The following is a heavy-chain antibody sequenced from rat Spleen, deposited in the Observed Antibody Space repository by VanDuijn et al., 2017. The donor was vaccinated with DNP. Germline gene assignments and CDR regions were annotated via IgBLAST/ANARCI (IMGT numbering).Heavy chain of an antibody. D-gene: IGHD1-11*01. CDR1: GFIFSDYA. V-gene: IGHV5-17*01. Sequence: EVQLVESGGGLVRPGNSLRLSCAASGFIFSDYAMAWVRQSPKMGLEWVATIIYDGSTTFYRDSVKGRFTVSRDNAKSTLYLQMDSLRSEDTATYYCARHGTEAPFMDAWGQGTSVTVSS. J-gene: IGHJ4*01. CDR3: ARHGTEAPFMDA. CDR2: IIYDGSTT.